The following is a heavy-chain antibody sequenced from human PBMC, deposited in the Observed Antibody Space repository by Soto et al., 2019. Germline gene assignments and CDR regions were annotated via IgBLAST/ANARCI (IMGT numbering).Heavy chain of an antibody. CDR2: IIPALGTA. CDR1: GGTFSSHT. J-gene: IGHJ2*01. D-gene: IGHD4-17*01. Sequence: QDQLVQSGAEVKKPGSSVKVSCKASGGTFSSHTFSWVRQAPGQGLEWMGRIIPALGTATYAQKFQGRVTITADESATTVYMELNSLRSEDTAVHYCARPDFGDYWYFALWGRGTLVTVSS. CDR3: ARPDFGDYWYFAL. V-gene: IGHV1-69*08.